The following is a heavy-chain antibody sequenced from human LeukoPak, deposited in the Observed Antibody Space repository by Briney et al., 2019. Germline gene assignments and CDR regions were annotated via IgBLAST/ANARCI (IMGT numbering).Heavy chain of an antibody. Sequence: SETLSLTCTVSGYSISSGYYWGWIRQPPGKGLEWIGSIYHSGSTYYNPSLKSRVTISVDTSKNQFSLKLSSVTAADTAVYYCARVADSSGYSDYWGQGTLVTVSS. V-gene: IGHV4-38-2*02. CDR2: IYHSGST. CDR3: ARVADSSGYSDY. D-gene: IGHD3-22*01. J-gene: IGHJ4*02. CDR1: GYSISSGYY.